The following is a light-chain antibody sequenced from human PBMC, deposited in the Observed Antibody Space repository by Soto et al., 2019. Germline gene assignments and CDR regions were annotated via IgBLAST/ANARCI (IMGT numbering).Light chain of an antibody. CDR1: SSDVGAYNY. CDR2: EVT. CDR3: LLYYGGSYV. J-gene: IGLJ1*01. V-gene: IGLV2-14*01. Sequence: QSALTQPASVSGSPGQSITISCTGTSSDVGAYNYVSWYQHHPGKVPKLLIYEVTNRPSGVSDRFSGSKSGNTASLTISGLQAEDEADYYCLLYYGGSYVFGAGTKLTVL.